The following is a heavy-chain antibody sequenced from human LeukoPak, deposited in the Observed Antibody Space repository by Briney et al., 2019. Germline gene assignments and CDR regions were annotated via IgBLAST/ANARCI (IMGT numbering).Heavy chain of an antibody. Sequence: PSQTLSLTCTVSGGSISSGSYYWSWIRQPAGKGLEWIGRIYTSGSTDYNPSLKSRVTISVDTSKNQFSLKLSPVTAADTAVYYCAGGAWFDPWGQGPWSPSPQ. CDR3: AGGAWFDP. CDR1: GGSISSGSYY. D-gene: IGHD1-26*01. V-gene: IGHV4-61*02. J-gene: IGHJ5*02. CDR2: IYTSGST.